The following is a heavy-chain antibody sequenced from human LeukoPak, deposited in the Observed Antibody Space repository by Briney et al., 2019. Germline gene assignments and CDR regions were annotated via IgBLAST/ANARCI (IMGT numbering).Heavy chain of an antibody. V-gene: IGHV3-20*04. D-gene: IGHD3-22*01. Sequence: GGSLRLSCAASGFTFSSYSMNWVRQAPGKGLEWVSGINWNGSGAGYADSVKGRFTISRDNAKSSLYLQMNSLRAEDTAVYYCAREGSYYDSSGYLMYWGQGTLVTVSS. J-gene: IGHJ4*02. CDR1: GFTFSSYS. CDR2: INWNGSGA. CDR3: AREGSYYDSSGYLMY.